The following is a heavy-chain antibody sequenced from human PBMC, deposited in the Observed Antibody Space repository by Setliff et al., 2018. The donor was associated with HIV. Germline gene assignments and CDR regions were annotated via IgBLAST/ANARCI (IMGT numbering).Heavy chain of an antibody. D-gene: IGHD3-9*01. V-gene: IGHV1-69*13. J-gene: IGHJ5*02. CDR3: ATSPRGTYYEILTGLPRGYFDP. CDR2: IIPIYGTV. CDR1: GGTFSRLA. Sequence: GASVKVSCKASGGTFSRLAISWVRQAPGQGLEWMGGIIPIYGTVNYAQKFQGRVTITADESTTTAYMELSSLRSEDTAVYYCATSPRGTYYEILTGLPRGYFDPWGQGTQVTVSS.